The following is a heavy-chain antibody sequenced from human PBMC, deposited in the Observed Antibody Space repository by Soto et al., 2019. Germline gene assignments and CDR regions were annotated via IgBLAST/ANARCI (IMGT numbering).Heavy chain of an antibody. CDR1: GFTFSGDW. CDR2: INMDGSST. J-gene: IGHJ4*02. CDR3: ARGPRGLYHHDY. Sequence: EVQLVESGGGLVQPGGSLRLSCAASGFTFSGDWMHWVRQAAGKGLVWVSRINMDGSSTNYADSVKGRFTISRDNAKNTLYLQMNSLGVDATAVYYCARGPRGLYHHDYWGQGALVTVSS. D-gene: IGHD2-2*01. V-gene: IGHV3-74*01.